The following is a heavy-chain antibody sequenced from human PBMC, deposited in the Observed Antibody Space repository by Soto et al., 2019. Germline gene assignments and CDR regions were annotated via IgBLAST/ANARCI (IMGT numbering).Heavy chain of an antibody. Sequence: EVQLVESGGGLVQPGGSLRLSCAASGFTFSSYSMNWVRQAPGKGLEWVSYISSSSSTIYYADSVKGRFTISRDNAQNALYLQMNRLRAEDPSVYYCAREGGDLNWCYPWGQGTLVTFS. CDR2: ISSSSSTI. V-gene: IGHV3-48*01. D-gene: IGHD3-10*01. CDR1: GFTFSSYS. CDR3: AREGGDLNWCYP. J-gene: IGHJ5*02.